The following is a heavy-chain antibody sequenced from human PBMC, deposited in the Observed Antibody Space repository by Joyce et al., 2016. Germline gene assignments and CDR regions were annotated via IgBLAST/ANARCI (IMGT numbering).Heavy chain of an antibody. J-gene: IGHJ4*02. CDR2: IIPRVGTT. CDR3: ARDFGNYVNYFNY. CDR1: GDTFSSYL. Sequence: QMQLEQSGAEVKKPGSSVKVSCKASGDTFSSYLFSWVRQAPGKGLEWMGGIIPRVGTTRYAQKFQGRFTITADDSTRTVYMDLSSLRSDDTAVYYCARDFGNYVNYFNYWGQGTLVTVSS. D-gene: IGHD4-11*01. V-gene: IGHV1-69*01.